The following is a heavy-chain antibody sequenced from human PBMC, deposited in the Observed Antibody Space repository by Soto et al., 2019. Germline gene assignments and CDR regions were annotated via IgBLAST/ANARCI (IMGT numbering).Heavy chain of an antibody. D-gene: IGHD6-13*01. Sequence: GGSLRLSCAASGFTFSSYGMHWVRQAPGKGLEWVAVIWYDGSNKYYADSVKGRFTISRDNSKNTLYLQMNSLRAEDTAVYYCARELRYVLSSSWDYWYFDLWGRGTLVTVSS. CDR3: ARELRYVLSSSWDYWYFDL. J-gene: IGHJ2*01. CDR2: IWYDGSNK. V-gene: IGHV3-33*01. CDR1: GFTFSSYG.